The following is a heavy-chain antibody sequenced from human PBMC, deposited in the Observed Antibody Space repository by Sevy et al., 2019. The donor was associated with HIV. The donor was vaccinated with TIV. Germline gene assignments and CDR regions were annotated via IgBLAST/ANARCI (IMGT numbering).Heavy chain of an antibody. CDR3: ARDWGDCTNGVCYYYYGMDV. Sequence: GGSLRLSCAASGFTFSSYAMHWVRQAPGKGLEWVAVISYDGSNKYYADSVKGRFTISRDNSKNTLYLQMNSLRAEDTAVYYCARDWGDCTNGVCYYYYGMDVWGQGTTVTVSS. D-gene: IGHD2-8*01. CDR2: ISYDGSNK. CDR1: GFTFSSYA. V-gene: IGHV3-30*04. J-gene: IGHJ6*02.